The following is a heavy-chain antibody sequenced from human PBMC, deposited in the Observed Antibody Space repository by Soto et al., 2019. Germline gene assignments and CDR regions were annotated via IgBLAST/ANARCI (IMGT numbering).Heavy chain of an antibody. CDR3: ARDTGXGTFDF. V-gene: IGHV1-3*01. CDR1: GYTFSSYA. J-gene: IGHJ4*02. CDR2: INAGYGNT. D-gene: IGHD7-27*01. Sequence: ASVKVSCTASGYTFSSYAMLWVRQAPGQRLEWMGWINAGYGNTKSSQKLQDRVTISRDTSASTAYMELTSLRSEDTAVYYCARDTGXGTFDFWGQGTLVTVSS.